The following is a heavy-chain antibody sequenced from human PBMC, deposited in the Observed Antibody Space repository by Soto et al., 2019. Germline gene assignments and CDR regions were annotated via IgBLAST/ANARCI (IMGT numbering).Heavy chain of an antibody. J-gene: IGHJ6*02. Sequence: GGSLRLSCAASGFTFSSYSMNWVRQAPGKGLEWVSSISSSSSYIYYAGSVKGRFTISRDNAKNSLYLQMNSLRAEDTAVYYCARDSGFLEWFHPYYYGMDVWGQGTTVTVSS. CDR2: ISSSSSYI. D-gene: IGHD3-3*01. CDR3: ARDSGFLEWFHPYYYGMDV. CDR1: GFTFSSYS. V-gene: IGHV3-21*01.